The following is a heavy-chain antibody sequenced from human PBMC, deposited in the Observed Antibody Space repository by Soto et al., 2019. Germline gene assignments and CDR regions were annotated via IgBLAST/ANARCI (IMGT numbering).Heavy chain of an antibody. Sequence: QVRLQQWGAGLLKPSETLSLTCAVYGASFSDSYWNWIRQPPGKGLESIGEINHSGSTIYNTSLESRVTISLYTARKQFTLKMRSATAAHTAVYYCARQVPSRYSDLWGRGTPVSVSS. CDR2: INHSGST. V-gene: IGHV4-34*01. D-gene: IGHD2-2*01. J-gene: IGHJ2*01. CDR1: GASFSDSY. CDR3: ARQVPSRYSDL.